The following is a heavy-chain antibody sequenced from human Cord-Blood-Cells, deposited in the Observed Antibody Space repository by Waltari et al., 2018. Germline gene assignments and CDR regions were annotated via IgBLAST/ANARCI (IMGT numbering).Heavy chain of an antibody. CDR2: IIPIFGTA. CDR1: GGTFSSYA. CDR3: ARGSHPPYAFDI. Sequence: QVQLVQSGAAVKTPGSSVTDSCKPSGGTFSSYAISWLRQAPGQGLEWMGGIIPIFGTANYAQKFQGRVTITADESTSTAYMELSSLRSEDTAVYYCARGSHPPYAFDIWGQGTMVTVSS. V-gene: IGHV1-69*12. J-gene: IGHJ3*02.